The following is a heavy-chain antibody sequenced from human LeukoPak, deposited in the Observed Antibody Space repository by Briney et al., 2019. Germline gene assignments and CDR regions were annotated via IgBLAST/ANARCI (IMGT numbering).Heavy chain of an antibody. CDR3: ARAAHYYYYGSGSFDY. V-gene: IGHV1-2*02. Sequence: ASVKVSCKASGYTFTGYYMHWVRQAPGQGLEWVGWINPNSGGTNYAQKFQGRVTMTRDTSISTAYMELSRLRSDDTAVYYCARAAHYYYYGSGSFDYWGQGTLVTVSS. CDR2: INPNSGGT. J-gene: IGHJ4*02. D-gene: IGHD3-10*01. CDR1: GYTFTGYY.